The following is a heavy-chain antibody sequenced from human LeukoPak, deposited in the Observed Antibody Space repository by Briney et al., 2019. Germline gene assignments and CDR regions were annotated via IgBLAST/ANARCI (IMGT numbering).Heavy chain of an antibody. Sequence: SVKDSCKASGGTFSSYAISWVRQAPGQGLEWMGGIIPIFGTANYAQKFQGRVTITTDESTSTAYMELSSLGSEDTAVYYCAKLGSSVEGDWFDPWGQGTLVTVSS. J-gene: IGHJ5*02. CDR2: IIPIFGTA. CDR3: AKLGSSVEGDWFDP. CDR1: GGTFSSYA. D-gene: IGHD6-6*01. V-gene: IGHV1-69*05.